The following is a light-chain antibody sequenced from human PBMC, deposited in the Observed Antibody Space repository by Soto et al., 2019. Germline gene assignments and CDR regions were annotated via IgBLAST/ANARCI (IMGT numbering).Light chain of an antibody. CDR1: QSVLYSSSNKNY. J-gene: IGKJ2*01. CDR2: WAS. V-gene: IGKV4-1*01. Sequence: DIVMTQSPDSLAVSLGESATINCKSSQSVLYSSSNKNYLAWYQQKPGQPPNLLIYWASTRESGVPDRFSGSGSGTDFTLTISSLQAEDVAVYFCQQYYSTPPTFGQGTKLEIK. CDR3: QQYYSTPPT.